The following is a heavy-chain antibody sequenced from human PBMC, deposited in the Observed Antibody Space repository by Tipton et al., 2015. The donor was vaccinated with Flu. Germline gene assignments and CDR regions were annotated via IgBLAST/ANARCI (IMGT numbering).Heavy chain of an antibody. V-gene: IGHV3-21*01. CDR1: GFSFSYFG. D-gene: IGHD3-22*01. CDR3: AREWAEYYDSREGDFLDI. Sequence: SLRLSCAASGFSFSYFGMNWVRLAPGKGLEWVAFISSSGSHTDYADSVRGRFTISRDDAKNSVHLQTSSLRVEDTAVYFCAREWAEYYDSREGDFLDIWDQGTMVTVSS. CDR2: ISSSGSHT. J-gene: IGHJ3*02.